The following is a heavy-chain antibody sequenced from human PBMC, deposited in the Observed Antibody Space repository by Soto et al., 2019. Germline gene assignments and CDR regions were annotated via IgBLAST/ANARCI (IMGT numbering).Heavy chain of an antibody. J-gene: IGHJ2*01. D-gene: IGHD3-10*01. CDR3: ARDRDWYFDL. Sequence: PGGSLRLSCAASGFTFSDFSMNWVRQAPGKGLEWVSCISSSSSFIYQADSVKGRFTISRDNAKDSLYLQMNSLRAEDTAVYYCARDRDWYFDLWGRGTLVTVST. CDR1: GFTFSDFS. CDR2: ISSSSSFI. V-gene: IGHV3-21*01.